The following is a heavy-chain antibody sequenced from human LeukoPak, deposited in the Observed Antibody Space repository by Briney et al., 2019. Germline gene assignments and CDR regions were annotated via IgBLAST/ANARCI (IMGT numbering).Heavy chain of an antibody. J-gene: IGHJ4*02. CDR3: ARPYYYGSGTDY. D-gene: IGHD3-10*01. Sequence: SETLSLTCTVSGVSISSSSYYWGWIRQPPGKGLEWIGSIYYSGSTYYNPSLKSRVTISVDTSKNQFSLKLSSVTAADTVVYYCARPYYYGSGTDYWGQGTLVTVSS. V-gene: IGHV4-39*01. CDR1: GVSISSSSYY. CDR2: IYYSGST.